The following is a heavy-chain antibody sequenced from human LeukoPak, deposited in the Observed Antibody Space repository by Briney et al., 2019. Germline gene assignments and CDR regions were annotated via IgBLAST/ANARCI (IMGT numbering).Heavy chain of an antibody. D-gene: IGHD3-22*01. J-gene: IGHJ3*02. CDR1: GFTFSSYW. CDR3: ARLDSSGYSAFDI. Sequence: GGSLRLSCAASGFTFSSYWMSWVRQAPGKGLEWVANIKQDGSEKYYVDSVKGRFTISRDNAKNSLYLQMNSLRAEDTAVYYCARLDSSGYSAFDIWGQGTMVTVSS. CDR2: IKQDGSEK. V-gene: IGHV3-7*01.